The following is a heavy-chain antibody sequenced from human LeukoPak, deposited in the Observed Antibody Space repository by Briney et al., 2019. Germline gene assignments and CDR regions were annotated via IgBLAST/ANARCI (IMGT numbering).Heavy chain of an antibody. V-gene: IGHV1-2*02. Sequence: GASVKVSCKASGYIFTGRYLYWARQTPGEGLQWMGWISPTTGDTYSAQNFQGRVTMTRDTSTNTGYMELTRLTSGDTGVYFCARGYYGMDVWGQGTTVIVSS. CDR1: GYIFTGRY. J-gene: IGHJ6*02. CDR3: ARGYYGMDV. CDR2: ISPTTGDT.